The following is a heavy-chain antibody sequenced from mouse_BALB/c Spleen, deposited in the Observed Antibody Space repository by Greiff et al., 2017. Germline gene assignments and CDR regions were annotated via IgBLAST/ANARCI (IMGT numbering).Heavy chain of an antibody. CDR2: ISYSGST. CDR3: ARGGYDRWYFDV. Sequence: DVKLQESGPGLVKPSQSLSLTCTVTGYSITSDYAWNWIRQFPGNKLEWMGYISYSGSTSYNPSLKSRISITRDTSKNQFFLQLNSVTTEDTATYYCARGGYDRWYFDVWGAGTTVTVSS. V-gene: IGHV3-2*02. J-gene: IGHJ1*01. D-gene: IGHD2-2*01. CDR1: GYSITSDYA.